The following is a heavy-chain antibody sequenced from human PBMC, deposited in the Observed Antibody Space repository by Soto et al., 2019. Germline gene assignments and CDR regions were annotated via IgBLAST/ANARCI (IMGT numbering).Heavy chain of an antibody. D-gene: IGHD2-15*01. CDR3: ARQILPRGLYCSP. CDR1: GGSFSGYY. CDR2: ISSSGSTI. V-gene: IGHV3-11*01. Sequence: LSVTCAVYGGSFSGYYWSWIRQPPGKGLEWVSYISSSGSTIYYADSVKGRFTISRDNAKNSLYLQMNSLRAEDTAVYYCARQILPRGLYCSPWGQGTVVTVSS. J-gene: IGHJ5*02.